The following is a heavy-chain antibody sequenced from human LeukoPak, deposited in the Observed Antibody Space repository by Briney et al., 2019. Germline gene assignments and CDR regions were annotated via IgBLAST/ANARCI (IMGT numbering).Heavy chain of an antibody. D-gene: IGHD2-2*01. CDR3: AKVYPYPRSYYYYMDA. CDR2: IRYDGSNK. J-gene: IGHJ6*03. Sequence: GGSLRLSCAASGFTFSSYGMHWVRQAPGKGLEWVAFIRYDGSNKYYAGSVKGRFTISRDNSKNTVYLQMNSLRAEDTAVYYCAKVYPYPRSYYYYMDAWGKGTTVTISS. V-gene: IGHV3-30*02. CDR1: GFTFSSYG.